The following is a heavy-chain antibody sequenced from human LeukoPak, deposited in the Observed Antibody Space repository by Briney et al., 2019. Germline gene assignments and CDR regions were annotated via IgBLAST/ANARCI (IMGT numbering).Heavy chain of an antibody. V-gene: IGHV3-64D*06. CDR2: ISSNGGST. CDR1: GFTFSSYA. CDR3: MKSQYYDFWSGYYTPRGDY. J-gene: IGHJ4*02. D-gene: IGHD3-3*01. Sequence: GGSLRLSCAASGFTFSSYAMHWVRQAPGKGLEYVSAISSNGGSTYYADSVKGRFTISRDNSKNTLYLQMSSLRAEDTAVYYCMKSQYYDFWSGYYTPRGDYWGQGTLVTVSS.